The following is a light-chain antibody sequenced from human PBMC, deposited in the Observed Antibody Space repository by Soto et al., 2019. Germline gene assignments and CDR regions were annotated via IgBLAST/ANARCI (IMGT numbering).Light chain of an antibody. CDR2: EAS. J-gene: IGLJ1*01. CDR3: SSYTSSSTFV. V-gene: IGLV2-14*01. Sequence: QSVLTQPASVSGSPGQSITISCTGTSSDVGGYNYVSWYQQHPGKAPKLMIYEASNRPSGVSNRSSGSKSGDTASLTISGLQAEDEADYYCSSYTSSSTFVFGTGTKVTVL. CDR1: SSDVGGYNY.